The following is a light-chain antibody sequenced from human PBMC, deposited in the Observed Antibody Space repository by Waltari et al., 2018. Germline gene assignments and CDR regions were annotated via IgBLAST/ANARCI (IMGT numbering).Light chain of an antibody. CDR2: DVS. CDR1: SSDVGGYNF. J-gene: IGLJ3*02. Sequence: QSALTQPASVSGSPGQSITISCTGPSSDVGGYNFFYWYQQHPGTAPKLIIYDVSGRPSGVSNRFSGSQSGNTASLTISGLQAEDEADYYCSSYTSTSSWVFGGGTKLTVL. V-gene: IGLV2-14*03. CDR3: SSYTSTSSWV.